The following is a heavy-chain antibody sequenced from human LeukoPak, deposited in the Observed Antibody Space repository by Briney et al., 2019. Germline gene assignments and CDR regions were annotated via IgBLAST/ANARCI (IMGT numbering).Heavy chain of an antibody. J-gene: IGHJ4*02. CDR2: ISWDGGST. CDR3: AKDIVPTPYCSSTSCYDGRGFDY. V-gene: IGHV3-43*01. Sequence: GGSLRLSCAASGFTFDDYTMHWVRQAPGKGLEWVSLISWDGGSTYYADSVKGRFTISRDNSKNSLYLQMNSLRTEDTALYYCAKDIVPTPYCSSTSCYDGRGFDYWGQGTLVTVSS. CDR1: GFTFDDYT. D-gene: IGHD2-2*01.